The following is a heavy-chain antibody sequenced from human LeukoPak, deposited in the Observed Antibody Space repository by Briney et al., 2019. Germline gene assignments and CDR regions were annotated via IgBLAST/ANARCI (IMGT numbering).Heavy chain of an antibody. V-gene: IGHV3-9*01. CDR3: AKRGSGWYFDL. J-gene: IGHJ2*01. CDR2: ISWDSGSI. D-gene: IGHD3-10*01. CDR1: GFTFEDYA. Sequence: GGSLRLSCASSGFTFEDYAMHWVRQAPGKGLEWVSGISWDSGSIGYADSVKGRFTISRDNAKNSLYLQMNSLRAEDTALYYCAKRGSGWYFDLWGRGTLVTVSS.